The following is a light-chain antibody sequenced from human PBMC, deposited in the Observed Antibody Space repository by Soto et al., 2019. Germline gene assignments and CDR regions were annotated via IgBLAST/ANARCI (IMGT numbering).Light chain of an antibody. Sequence: QSALTRPPSASGSPGQSVTISRTGTSNDIGAYNYVSWYQQHPGKAPKLLIYEVFRRPSGVPDRFSGSRSGNTASLTVSDLQPEDEADYYCSSYAGRETGVFGTGTKVTVL. CDR2: EVF. J-gene: IGLJ1*01. V-gene: IGLV2-8*01. CDR1: SNDIGAYNY. CDR3: SSYAGRETGV.